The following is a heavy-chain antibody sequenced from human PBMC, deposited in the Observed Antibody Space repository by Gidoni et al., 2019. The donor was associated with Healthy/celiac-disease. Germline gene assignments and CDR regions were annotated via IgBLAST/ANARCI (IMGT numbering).Heavy chain of an antibody. CDR2: IKQDGSEK. J-gene: IGHJ4*02. D-gene: IGHD2-2*01. Sequence: EVQLVESGVGLVPPGGSLRLSCAASGFTFSSHWMSWVRPAPGNGLEWVANIKQDGSEKYYVDSVEGRFTISRDNAKNSLYLQMNSLRAEDTAVYYCARTRSLDYWGQGTLVTVSS. CDR1: GFTFSSHW. CDR3: ARTRSLDY. V-gene: IGHV3-7*04.